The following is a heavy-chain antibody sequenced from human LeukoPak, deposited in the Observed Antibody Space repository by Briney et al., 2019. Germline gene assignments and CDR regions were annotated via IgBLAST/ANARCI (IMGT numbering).Heavy chain of an antibody. J-gene: IGHJ4*02. Sequence: GSLRLSCAASGFTFSSYSMNWVCQAPGKVLEWVSSISSSSSYIYYADSVTDRFTTSRDNAKNSLYLQMTSLRAEDTAVYYCARDLPVEYSSSQYFDYWGQGTLVTVSS. CDR1: GFTFSSYS. CDR3: ARDLPVEYSSSQYFDY. D-gene: IGHD6-6*01. V-gene: IGHV3-21*01. CDR2: ISSSSSYI.